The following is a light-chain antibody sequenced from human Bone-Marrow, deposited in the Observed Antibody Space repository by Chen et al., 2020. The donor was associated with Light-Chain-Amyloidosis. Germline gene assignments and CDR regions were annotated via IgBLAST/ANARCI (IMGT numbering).Light chain of an antibody. J-gene: IGLJ3*02. CDR2: DDS. V-gene: IGLV3-21*02. CDR1: NSGSTS. Sequence: SYVLTQPSSVSVAPGQTATIACGGNNSGSTSVPWYQQTPGQAPLLVVYDDSDRPSGIPERLSGSNSGNTATLTISRVEAGDEADYYCQVWDRSSDRPVFGGGTKLTVL. CDR3: QVWDRSSDRPV.